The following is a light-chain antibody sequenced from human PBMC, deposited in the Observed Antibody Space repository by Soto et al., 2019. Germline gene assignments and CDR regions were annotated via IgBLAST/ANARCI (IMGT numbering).Light chain of an antibody. Sequence: EIVLTQSPGTLSLSPGESATLSCRASQSVGSSYLAWYRQKPGQDPRLLIYGASSRATGIPDRFSGGGSGTDFTLTISRLEPEDFAVYYCQQYGSSPSTFGQGTKVEIK. CDR3: QQYGSSPST. CDR2: GAS. CDR1: QSVGSSY. J-gene: IGKJ1*01. V-gene: IGKV3-20*01.